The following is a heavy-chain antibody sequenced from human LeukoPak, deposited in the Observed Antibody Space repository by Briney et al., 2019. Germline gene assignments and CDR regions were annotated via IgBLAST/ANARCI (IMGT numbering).Heavy chain of an antibody. CDR2: ITGRGTFT. CDR1: GSPFSSYS. V-gene: IGHV3-23*01. Sequence: GGSLRLYCAASGSPFSSYSMTWVRQAPGKGLEWVSAITGRGTFTDYADSVKGRFTISRDNSKNTLYLQMNSLRADDTAIYYCAKRSAESSGYFDSWGQGTLVTVSS. CDR3: AKRSAESSGYFDS. D-gene: IGHD6-19*01. J-gene: IGHJ4*02.